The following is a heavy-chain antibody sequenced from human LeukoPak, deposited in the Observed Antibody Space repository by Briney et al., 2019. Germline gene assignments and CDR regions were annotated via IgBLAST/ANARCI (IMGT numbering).Heavy chain of an antibody. D-gene: IGHD1-26*01. CDR3: ARGGWELPGY. CDR1: GYTFTSYY. J-gene: IGHJ4*02. V-gene: IGHV1-46*01. CDR2: INPTGGST. Sequence: ASVKVSCKASGYTFTSYYMHWVRQAPRQGLEWMGIINPTGGSTSYAQKFQGRVTMTRDMSTRTVYMELSSLRSEDTGVYYCARGGWELPGYWGQGTLVTVSS.